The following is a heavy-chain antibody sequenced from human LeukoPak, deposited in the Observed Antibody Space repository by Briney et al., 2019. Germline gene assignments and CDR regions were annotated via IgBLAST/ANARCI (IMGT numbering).Heavy chain of an antibody. CDR2: IYSGGST. D-gene: IGHD3-10*01. CDR3: AKSLYYYGSGSPLDV. CDR1: GFTVSSNY. J-gene: IGHJ6*02. Sequence: GGSLRLSCAASGFTVSSNYMSWVRQAPGKGLEWVSVIYSGGSTYYADSVQGRFTISRDNSKNTLYLQVNSLRAEDTAVYYCAKSLYYYGSGSPLDVWGQGTTVTVSS. V-gene: IGHV3-53*05.